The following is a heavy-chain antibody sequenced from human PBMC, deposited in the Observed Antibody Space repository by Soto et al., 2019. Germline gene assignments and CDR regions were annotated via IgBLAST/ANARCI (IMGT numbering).Heavy chain of an antibody. J-gene: IGHJ5*02. V-gene: IGHV4-30-4*01. D-gene: IGHD4-17*01. Sequence: QVQLQESGPGLVKPSQTLSLTCTVSGGSISSGDYYWSWIRQPPGKGLEWIGYIYYSVNTYYNPSLKSRLTISVDTSKNQFSLKPSSVTAADTAIYYCASLYGDYRDGWFDPWGQGTLVTVSS. CDR2: IYYSVNT. CDR1: GGSISSGDYY. CDR3: ASLYGDYRDGWFDP.